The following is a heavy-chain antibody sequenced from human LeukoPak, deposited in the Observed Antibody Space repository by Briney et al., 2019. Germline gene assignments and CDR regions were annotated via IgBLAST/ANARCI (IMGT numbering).Heavy chain of an antibody. D-gene: IGHD5-24*01. V-gene: IGHV4-38-2*02. CDR3: ARERSYGEEMAI. CDR2: IYHSGST. Sequence: SETLSLTCTVSGYSISSGYCWGWIRQPPGKGLEWIGSIYHSGSTYYKPSLKSRVTISVDTSKNQFPLKLSSVTTTDTAMYYCARERSYGEEMAIWGQGTMVTVSS. J-gene: IGHJ3*02. CDR1: GYSISSGYC.